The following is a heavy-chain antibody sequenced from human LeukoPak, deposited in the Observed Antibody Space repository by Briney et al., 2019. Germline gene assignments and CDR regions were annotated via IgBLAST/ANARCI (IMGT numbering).Heavy chain of an antibody. Sequence: SETLSLTCAVYGGSFSGYYWSWIRQPPGKGLEWIGEINHSGSTNYNPSLKSRVTISVGTSKNQFSLKLSSVTAADTAVYYCARRRRMVRGVITLDYWGQGTLVTVSS. CDR1: GGSFSGYY. CDR3: ARRRRMVRGVITLDY. V-gene: IGHV4-34*01. D-gene: IGHD3-10*01. CDR2: INHSGST. J-gene: IGHJ4*02.